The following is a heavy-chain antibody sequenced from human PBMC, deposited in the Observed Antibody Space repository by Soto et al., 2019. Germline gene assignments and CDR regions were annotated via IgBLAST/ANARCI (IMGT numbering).Heavy chain of an antibody. CDR1: GFTFSSYS. J-gene: IGHJ4*02. D-gene: IGHD3-22*01. CDR2: ISSSSSTI. CDR3: ARTLTYYYDSSGYSQPQNYYFDY. Sequence: GGSLRLSCAASGFTFSSYSMNWVRQAPGKGLEWVSYISSSSSTIYYADSVKGRFTISRDNAKNSLYLQMNSLRDEDTAVYYCARTLTYYYDSSGYSQPQNYYFDYWGQGTLVTVSS. V-gene: IGHV3-48*02.